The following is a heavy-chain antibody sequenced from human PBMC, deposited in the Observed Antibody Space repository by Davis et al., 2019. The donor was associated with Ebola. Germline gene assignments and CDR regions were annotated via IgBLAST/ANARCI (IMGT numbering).Heavy chain of an antibody. D-gene: IGHD3-10*01. CDR1: GGSISSYY. J-gene: IGHJ6*03. Sequence: PSETLSLTCTVSGGSISSYYWSWIRQPPGKGLEWIGYIYYSGSTNYNPSLKSRVTISVDTSKNQFSLKLSSVTAADTAVYYCARGPGFGYMDVWGKGTTVTVSS. CDR2: IYYSGST. V-gene: IGHV4-59*08. CDR3: ARGPGFGYMDV.